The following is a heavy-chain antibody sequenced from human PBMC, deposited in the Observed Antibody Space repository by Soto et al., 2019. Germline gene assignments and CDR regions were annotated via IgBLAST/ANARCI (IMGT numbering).Heavy chain of an antibody. J-gene: IGHJ4*02. CDR3: AKYSFSHYDY. V-gene: IGHV3-7*01. CDR1: GLTFSNVW. D-gene: IGHD5-12*01. CDR2: IKQDGSET. Sequence: PGGSLKLSCVASGLTFSNVWMLWVRQAPGKGLEWVANIKQDGSETNYVDSVKGRFTISRDNAKSSLYLQMNSLRAEDTAVYYCAKYSFSHYDYWGQGA.